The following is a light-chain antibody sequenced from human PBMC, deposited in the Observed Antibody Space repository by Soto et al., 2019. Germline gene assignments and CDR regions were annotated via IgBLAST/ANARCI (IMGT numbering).Light chain of an antibody. CDR2: VAS. V-gene: IGKV3-15*01. CDR1: QSISSA. CDR3: QQYLSWPPT. J-gene: IGKJ1*01. Sequence: ERVMTQSPATLSVSPGETATLSCRASQSISSALAWYQQKPGQAPRLLISVASTRATGVPARFSGTGSGTEFTLTISILQSEDFAVYYCQQYLSWPPTFGQGTKVDIK.